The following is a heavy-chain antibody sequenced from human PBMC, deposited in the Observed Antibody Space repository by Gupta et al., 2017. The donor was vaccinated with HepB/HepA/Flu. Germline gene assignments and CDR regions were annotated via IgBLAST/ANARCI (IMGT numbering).Heavy chain of an antibody. Sequence: EEQVVESGGGLVQPGGSLRLSCAGPGFTFSNHFISWVRQAPGKGLEWVDNIAHDGSEKQDVDSVKGRFTISRDNAKNSAFLQMNNLTAEDTAVYFCARERLTSKGYYLNWGQGTLVTVSS. CDR1: GFTFSNHF. CDR2: IAHDGSEK. CDR3: ARERLTSKGYYLN. J-gene: IGHJ4*02. D-gene: IGHD3-22*01. V-gene: IGHV3-7*01.